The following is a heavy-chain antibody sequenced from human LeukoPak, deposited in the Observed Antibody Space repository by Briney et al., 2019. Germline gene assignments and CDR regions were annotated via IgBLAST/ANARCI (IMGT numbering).Heavy chain of an antibody. D-gene: IGHD3-10*01. Sequence: PGGSLRLSCAASGFTFNNYIMNWVRQAPGKGLEWVSSISSSSDYIYYADSVKGRFTISRDNAKNSLYLQMNSLRAEDTAVYYCASPAGTMVRGAFDYWGQGTLVTVSS. V-gene: IGHV3-21*01. CDR1: GFTFNNYI. CDR2: ISSSSDYI. J-gene: IGHJ4*02. CDR3: ASPAGTMVRGAFDY.